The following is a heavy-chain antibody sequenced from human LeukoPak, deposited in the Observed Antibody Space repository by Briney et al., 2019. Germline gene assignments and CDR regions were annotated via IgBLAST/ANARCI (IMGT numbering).Heavy chain of an antibody. CDR3: ATNILVRDIINWFDP. V-gene: IGHV4-61*02. CDR2: IYPSGST. CDR1: GASLSSGSYY. J-gene: IGHJ5*02. Sequence: SETLSLTCTVSGASLSSGSYYWSWIRQPAGKGLEWIGRIYPSGSTDYNPSLKSRVTISIDTSKNQFSLKQSSVTAADTAVYYCATNILVRDIINWFDPWGQGTLVTVSS. D-gene: IGHD3-10*01.